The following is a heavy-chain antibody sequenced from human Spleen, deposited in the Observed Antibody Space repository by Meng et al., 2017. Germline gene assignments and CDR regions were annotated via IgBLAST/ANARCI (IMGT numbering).Heavy chain of an antibody. CDR3: VRIFDS. J-gene: IGHJ4*02. Sequence: QEAGPGLVNSSCHLCRTCTISADPSSTSSCYCASIRQAPGKGLAWNGETHLGGTPTYSPSLKSRVTISVDKSNNELSLKLTAVTAADTSVYFCVRIFDSRAQGTLVTVSS. CDR2: THLGGTP. V-gene: IGHV4-39*07. CDR1: ADPSSTSSCY.